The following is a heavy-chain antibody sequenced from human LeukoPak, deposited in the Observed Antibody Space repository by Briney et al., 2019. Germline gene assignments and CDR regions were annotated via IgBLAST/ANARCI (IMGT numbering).Heavy chain of an antibody. V-gene: IGHV3-23*01. D-gene: IGHD2-15*01. CDR2: INSDGDST. J-gene: IGHJ4*02. CDR3: AQQLGYCSKGSCYFTY. Sequence: GGSLRLSGAVSGFTFSNYAMSWVRQAPGKGLEWVSAINSDGDSTFYADSVKGRFTISRDNSRNTLYLQVYSLRAEDTAVYYCAQQLGYCSKGSCYFTYWGQGTLVTVSS. CDR1: GFTFSNYA.